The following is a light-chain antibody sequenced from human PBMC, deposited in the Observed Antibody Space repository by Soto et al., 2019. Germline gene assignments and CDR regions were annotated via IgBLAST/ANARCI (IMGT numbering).Light chain of an antibody. Sequence: PGQRATLSCGASQSVDSTYVAWYQQKPGQAPRRLIYGASNRATCIPDRFSGSGSGTDFTLTIRRLEPDDFALYYCQQYTNFPWTFGQGTKVEMK. CDR3: QQYTNFPWT. CDR2: GAS. J-gene: IGKJ1*01. V-gene: IGKV3-20*01. CDR1: QSVDSTY.